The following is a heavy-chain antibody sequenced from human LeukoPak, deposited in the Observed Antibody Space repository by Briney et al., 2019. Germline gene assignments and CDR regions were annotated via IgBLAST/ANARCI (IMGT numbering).Heavy chain of an antibody. V-gene: IGHV1-8*01. D-gene: IGHD3-10*01. Sequence: ASVKVSCKASGYTFTNYDFNWLRQATGQGPEWMGWMNPNSGATGYAQKFQGRVTMTRSASINTAYMELTNLRSEDAAVYYCARAPRSRGFDYWGQGTLVTVSS. CDR2: MNPNSGAT. J-gene: IGHJ4*02. CDR3: ARAPRSRGFDY. CDR1: GYTFTNYD.